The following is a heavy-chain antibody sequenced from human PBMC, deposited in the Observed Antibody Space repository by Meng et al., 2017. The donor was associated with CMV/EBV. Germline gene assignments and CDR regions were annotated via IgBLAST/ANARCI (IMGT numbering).Heavy chain of an antibody. Sequence: ASVKVSCKASGYTFTSYSISWVRQAPGQGLEWMGWISPNHGNTNYAQKLQGRVTINTDTSTSTAYMELSSLRSDDTAVYYCAREARDGRFLEWLFERPPYYYYYYGMDVWGQGTTVTVSS. D-gene: IGHD3-3*01. J-gene: IGHJ6*02. CDR2: ISPNHGNT. CDR3: AREARDGRFLEWLFERPPYYYYYYGMDV. CDR1: GYTFTSYS. V-gene: IGHV1-18*01.